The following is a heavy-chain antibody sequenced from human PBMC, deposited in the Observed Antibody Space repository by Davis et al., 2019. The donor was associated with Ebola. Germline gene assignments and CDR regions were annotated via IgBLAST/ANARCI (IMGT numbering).Heavy chain of an antibody. Sequence: GESLKISCAASGFTFSSYSMNWVRQAPGKGLEWVSYISSSSSTIYYADSVKGRFTISRDNAKNSLYLQMNSLRDEDTAVYYCARLRFLEWFLEGSGFDPWGQGTLVTVSS. D-gene: IGHD3-3*01. V-gene: IGHV3-48*02. CDR2: ISSSSSTI. CDR3: ARLRFLEWFLEGSGFDP. CDR1: GFTFSSYS. J-gene: IGHJ5*02.